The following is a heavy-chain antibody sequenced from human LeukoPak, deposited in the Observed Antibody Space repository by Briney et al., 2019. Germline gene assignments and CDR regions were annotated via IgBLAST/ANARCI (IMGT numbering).Heavy chain of an antibody. CDR2: ISTDGRDK. CDR1: GFTFSSYG. CDR3: ARDSAAAAVYYFDY. Sequence: PGGSLRFSCAASGFTFSSYGMHWVRQAPGEGLVWVAVISTDGRDKHYAGSVKGRFTISRDNSKSTLYLQMNSLRAEDTAVYYCARDSAAAAVYYFDYWGQGTLVTVSS. V-gene: IGHV3-30*03. D-gene: IGHD6-13*01. J-gene: IGHJ4*02.